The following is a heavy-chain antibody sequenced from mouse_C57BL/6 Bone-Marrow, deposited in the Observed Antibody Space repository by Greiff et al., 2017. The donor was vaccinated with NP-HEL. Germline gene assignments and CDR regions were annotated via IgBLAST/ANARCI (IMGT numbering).Heavy chain of an antibody. CDR1: GYSFTGYY. J-gene: IGHJ1*03. CDR2: INPSTGGT. D-gene: IGHD1-1*01. Sequence: VQLQQSGPELVKPGASVKISCKASGYSFTGYYMNWVKLSPEKSLEWIGEINPSTGGTTYNQKFKAKATLTVDKSSSTAYMQLKSLTSEDSAVYYCARSHYYGSSPYWYFDVWGTGTTVTVSS. CDR3: ARSHYYGSSPYWYFDV. V-gene: IGHV1-42*01.